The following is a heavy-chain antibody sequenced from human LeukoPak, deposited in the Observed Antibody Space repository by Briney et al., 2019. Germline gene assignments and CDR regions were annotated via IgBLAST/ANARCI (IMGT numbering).Heavy chain of an antibody. CDR1: RFTFSTYA. V-gene: IGHV3-23*01. CDR3: AKYGSGSYYGAFDI. J-gene: IGHJ3*02. D-gene: IGHD1-26*01. CDR2: ISGSGGST. Sequence: GGSLRLSCAASRFTFSTYAMSWVRQAPGKWLEWVSAISGSGGSTYYADSVKGRFTISRDNSKNTLYLQMNSLRAEDTAVYYCAKYGSGSYYGAFDIWGQGTLVTVSS.